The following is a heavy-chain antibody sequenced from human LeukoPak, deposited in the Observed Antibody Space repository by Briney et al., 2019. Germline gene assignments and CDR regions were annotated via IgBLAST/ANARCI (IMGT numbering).Heavy chain of an antibody. J-gene: IGHJ3*02. CDR1: GYTFTGYY. CDR2: INPNSGGT. D-gene: IGHD6-19*01. V-gene: IGHV1-2*02. CDR3: ARELGVAGRHDAFDI. Sequence: PGASVKVSCKASGYTFTGYYMHWVRQAPGQGLEWMGWINPNSGGTNYAQKFQGRVTMTRDTSISTAYMELSRLRSDDTAVYYCARELGVAGRHDAFDIWGQGTMVTVSS.